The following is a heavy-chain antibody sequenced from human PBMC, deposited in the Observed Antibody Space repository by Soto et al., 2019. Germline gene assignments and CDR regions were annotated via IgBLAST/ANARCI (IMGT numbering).Heavy chain of an antibody. J-gene: IGHJ4*01. D-gene: IGHD2-8*01. CDR2: MNPNSGTT. CDR3: VKGGVAAAY. CDR1: GYTFTTYN. Sequence: ASLSVSFKAAGYTFTTYNINWVRQATGQWLELMGWMNPNSGTTGYAHKFQGRITFTRDTSITTADMERSSLTSDDTAVYFCVKGGVAAAYWGQASRVNVSS. V-gene: IGHV1-8*03.